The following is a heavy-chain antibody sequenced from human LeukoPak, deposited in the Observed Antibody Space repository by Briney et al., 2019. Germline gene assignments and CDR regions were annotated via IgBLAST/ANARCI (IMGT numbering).Heavy chain of an antibody. D-gene: IGHD6-19*01. CDR3: ARDRSAVAGDS. CDR2: ISYDGSNK. J-gene: IGHJ4*02. Sequence: PGRSLRLSCTATAFTFSSHGMHWVRQAPGKGLHWVAVISYDGSNKYYADSVKGPFTISSDNSKNTLYLQMNSLRAEDTAVYYCARDRSAVAGDSWGQGPLVTVSS. CDR1: AFTFSSHG. V-gene: IGHV3-30*03.